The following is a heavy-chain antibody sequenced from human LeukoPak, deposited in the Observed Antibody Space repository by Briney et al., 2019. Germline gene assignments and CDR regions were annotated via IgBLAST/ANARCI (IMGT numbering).Heavy chain of an antibody. J-gene: IGHJ4*02. CDR1: GFTFSSYE. Sequence: GGSLRLSCAASGFTFSSYEMNWVRQAPGEGLEWVSYISSRGSTIYYAHSVKGRFTISRDNAKNSLYLQMNSLRAEDTAVYYCARTPLRLRLGELSPHSVGYFDYWGQGTLVTVSS. D-gene: IGHD3-16*02. V-gene: IGHV3-48*03. CDR2: ISSRGSTI. CDR3: ARTPLRLRLGELSPHSVGYFDY.